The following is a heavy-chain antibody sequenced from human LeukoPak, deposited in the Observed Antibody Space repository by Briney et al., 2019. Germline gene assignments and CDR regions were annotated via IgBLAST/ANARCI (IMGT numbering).Heavy chain of an antibody. Sequence: PGGSLRLSCAASGFTFSSYAMHWVRQAPGKGLEWVAVISYDGSNKYYADSVKGRFTISRDNSKNTLYLQMNSLRAEDTAVYYCAKDRGGTYYYGSGSYFFDYWGQGTLVTVSS. D-gene: IGHD3-10*01. J-gene: IGHJ4*02. CDR3: AKDRGGTYYYGSGSYFFDY. CDR2: ISYDGSNK. CDR1: GFTFSSYA. V-gene: IGHV3-30*04.